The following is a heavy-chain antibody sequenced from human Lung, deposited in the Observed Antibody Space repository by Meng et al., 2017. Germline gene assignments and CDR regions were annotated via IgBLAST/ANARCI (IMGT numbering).Heavy chain of an antibody. J-gene: IGHJ4*02. CDR3: ARGPTTMAHDFDY. CDR1: GGSFSDYY. V-gene: IGHV4-34*01. CDR2: INHSGST. D-gene: IGHD4-11*01. Sequence: QVQLQQWGAGLLKPSETLSLTCVGAGGSFSDYYWCWIRQPPGKGLEWIGEINHSGSTNYNPSLESRATISVDTSQNNLSLKLSSVTAADSAVYYCARGPTTMAHDFDYWGKGTLVTSPQ.